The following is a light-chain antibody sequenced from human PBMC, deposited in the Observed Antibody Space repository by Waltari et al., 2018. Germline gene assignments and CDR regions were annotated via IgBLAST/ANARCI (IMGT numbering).Light chain of an antibody. Sequence: QSALTQPASVSGSPGQSITISCTGTSSDVGGYNYVSWYQQNPGKAPKLMIYEVSNRPSGFSNRFSGSKSGNPASLTISGLQAEDEADYYCSSYTSSSTVVFGGGTKLTVL. CDR3: SSYTSSSTVV. V-gene: IGLV2-14*01. CDR2: EVS. J-gene: IGLJ2*01. CDR1: SSDVGGYNY.